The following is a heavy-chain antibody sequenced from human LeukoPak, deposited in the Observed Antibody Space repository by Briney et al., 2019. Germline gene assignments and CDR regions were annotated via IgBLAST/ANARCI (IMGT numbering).Heavy chain of an antibody. D-gene: IGHD6-19*01. CDR2: IYYSGST. V-gene: IGHV4-59*01. CDR1: GGSLSSYY. CDR3: AGLIAVAGAGFDY. J-gene: IGHJ4*02. Sequence: SETLSLTCTVSGGSLSSYYWSWIRQPPGQGLEWIGYIYYSGSTNYNPSLKSRVTISVDTSKNQFSLKLSSVTAADTAVYYCAGLIAVAGAGFDYWGQGTLVTVSS.